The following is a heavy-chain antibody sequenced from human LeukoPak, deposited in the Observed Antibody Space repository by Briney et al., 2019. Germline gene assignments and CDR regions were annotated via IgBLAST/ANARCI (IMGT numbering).Heavy chain of an antibody. CDR2: TSGDGSTT. V-gene: IGHV3-23*01. D-gene: IGHD2-15*01. CDR3: AKESGQLDV. Sequence: GGSLRLSCAASGFTFSDYAMSWVRQAPGKGLEWVSVTSGDGSTTYYGDSVKGRFTISRDESKNMLYLQMNSLRAEDTAVYYCAKESGQLDVWGKGTTVIVSS. CDR1: GFTFSDYA. J-gene: IGHJ6*04.